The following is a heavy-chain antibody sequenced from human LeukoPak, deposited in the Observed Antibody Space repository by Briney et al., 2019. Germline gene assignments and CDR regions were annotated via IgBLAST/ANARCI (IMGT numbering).Heavy chain of an antibody. CDR1: GGSISSGGYS. V-gene: IGHV4-30-2*01. Sequence: SETLSLTCAVSGGSISSGGYSWSWIRQPPGKGLEWIGYIYHSGSTYYHPSLKSRVTISVDRSKNQFSLKLRSGTAADTAVYYCARAGSGYYNDAFDIWGQGTMVTVSS. CDR2: IYHSGST. J-gene: IGHJ3*02. CDR3: ARAGSGYYNDAFDI. D-gene: IGHD3-22*01.